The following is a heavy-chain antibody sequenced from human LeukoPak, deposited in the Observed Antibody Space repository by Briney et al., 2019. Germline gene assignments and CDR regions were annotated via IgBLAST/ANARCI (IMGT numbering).Heavy chain of an antibody. Sequence: SETLSLTCTVSGGSISSYYWSWLRQPPGKGLEWLGYIYYSGSTNHNPSLKSRVTISVDTSKNQFSLKLSSVTAADTAVYYCARARGYSGYEDFDYWGQGTLVTVSS. J-gene: IGHJ4*02. V-gene: IGHV4-59*01. CDR2: IYYSGST. CDR1: GGSISSYY. D-gene: IGHD5-12*01. CDR3: ARARGYSGYEDFDY.